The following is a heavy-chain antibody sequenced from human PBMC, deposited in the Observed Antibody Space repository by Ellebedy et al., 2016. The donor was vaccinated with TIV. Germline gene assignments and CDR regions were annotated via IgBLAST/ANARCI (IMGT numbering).Heavy chain of an antibody. V-gene: IGHV1-18*01. Sequence: ASVKVSCXASGYSFSNYTIGWVRQAPGQGLEWMGWITGSNDNTNYAQNLQGRVTMTTDTSTNTAYMELRGLRSDDTAVYYCAREGAFDSGGYYELFDHWGQGTLVTVSS. D-gene: IGHD3-22*01. J-gene: IGHJ4*02. CDR1: GYSFSNYT. CDR3: AREGAFDSGGYYELFDH. CDR2: ITGSNDNT.